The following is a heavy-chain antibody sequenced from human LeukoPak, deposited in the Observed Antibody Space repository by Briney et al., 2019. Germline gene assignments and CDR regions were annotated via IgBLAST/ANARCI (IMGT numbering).Heavy chain of an antibody. CDR3: ARGRRSRSIAVTRGHYYYYGMDV. CDR1: GYTFTSYD. J-gene: IGHJ6*02. CDR2: MNNNSGNP. V-gene: IGHV1-8*01. D-gene: IGHD3-3*02. Sequence: ASVKVSCKASGYTFTSYDINWVRQATGQGLEWMGWMNNNSGNPGYAQKFQGRVTMTRNTTISTAYMELSSLRSEDTAVYYCARGRRSRSIAVTRGHYYYYGMDVWGQGTTVTVSS.